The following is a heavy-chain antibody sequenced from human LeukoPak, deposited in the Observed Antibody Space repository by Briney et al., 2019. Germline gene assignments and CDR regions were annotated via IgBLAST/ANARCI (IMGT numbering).Heavy chain of an antibody. D-gene: IGHD3-3*01. J-gene: IGHJ4*02. CDR2: INSDGSST. CDR3: AKGLFYVLRLDY. CDR1: GFTFSSYW. V-gene: IGHV3-74*01. Sequence: PGGSLRLSCAASGFTFSSYWMHWVRQAPGQGLVWVSRINSDGSSTSYADSVKGRFTISRDNAKNTLYLQMNSLRAEDTAVYYCAKGLFYVLRLDYWGQGTLVTVSS.